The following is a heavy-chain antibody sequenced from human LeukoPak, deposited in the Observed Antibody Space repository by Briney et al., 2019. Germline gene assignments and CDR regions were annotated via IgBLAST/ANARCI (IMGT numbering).Heavy chain of an antibody. D-gene: IGHD5-12*01. J-gene: IGHJ3*02. Sequence: SETLSLTCTVSGGSISSGDYYWSWIRQPPGKGLEWIGYIYYSGSTYYNPSLKSRVTISVNTSKNQFSLKLSSVTAADTAVYYFARWLNAFDIWGQGTLVTVSS. CDR2: IYYSGST. V-gene: IGHV4-30-4*01. CDR3: ARWLNAFDI. CDR1: GGSISSGDYY.